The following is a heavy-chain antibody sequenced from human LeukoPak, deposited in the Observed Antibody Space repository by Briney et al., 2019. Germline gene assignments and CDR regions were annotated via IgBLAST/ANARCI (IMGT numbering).Heavy chain of an antibody. D-gene: IGHD3-10*01. CDR1: GFTFRTYA. J-gene: IGHJ4*02. CDR2: ITYDGGDK. V-gene: IGHV3-30-3*01. Sequence: PGGSLRLSCAASGFTFRTYAMHGVRQAPGKGLEWVAVITYDGGDKYYADSVKGRFTISRDNSKNTVYLQMNSLRAEDTAVYYCERARYGSGTYSDYWGRGTLVTVSS. CDR3: ERARYGSGTYSDY.